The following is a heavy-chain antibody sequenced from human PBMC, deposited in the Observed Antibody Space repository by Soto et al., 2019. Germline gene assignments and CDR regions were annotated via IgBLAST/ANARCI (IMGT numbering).Heavy chain of an antibody. Sequence: SETLSLTCTVSGGSISSGGYYWSWIRQHPGKGLEWIGYIYYSGSTYYNPSLKSRVTISVDTSKNQFSLKLSSVTAADTAVYYCARALEIVVVVAAINWFDPWGHGTLVTVSS. J-gene: IGHJ5*02. CDR1: GGSISSGGYY. CDR3: ARALEIVVVVAAINWFDP. CDR2: IYYSGST. V-gene: IGHV4-31*03. D-gene: IGHD2-15*01.